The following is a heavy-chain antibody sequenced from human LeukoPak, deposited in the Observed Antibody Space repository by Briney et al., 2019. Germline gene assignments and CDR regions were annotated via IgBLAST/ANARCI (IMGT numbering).Heavy chain of an antibody. CDR2: IYSDGST. CDR3: ARAMQAQLLKGYFDF. Sequence: GGSLRLSCAASGFTVTSSYISWVRQAPGKGLEWVSVIYSDGSTYYADSVKGRFSISRDHSKNTVLLQMNSLRAEDTAVYYCARAMQAQLLKGYFDFWGQGALVTVSS. V-gene: IGHV3-53*01. J-gene: IGHJ4*02. D-gene: IGHD2-2*01. CDR1: GFTVTSSY.